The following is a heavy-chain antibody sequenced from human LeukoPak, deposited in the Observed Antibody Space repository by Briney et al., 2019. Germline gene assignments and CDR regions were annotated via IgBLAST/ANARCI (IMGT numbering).Heavy chain of an antibody. CDR2: IRQDGSEK. V-gene: IGHV3-7*04. D-gene: IGHD3-3*01. Sequence: GGSLRLSCVASGFTFSSYAMSWVRQAPGKGLEWVANIRQDGSEKYYVDSVKGRFTIFRDNAKNSLYLQMNSLRAEDTAVYYCARDHGRAELWSDYWGQGTLVTVSS. CDR1: GFTFSSYA. CDR3: ARDHGRAELWSDY. J-gene: IGHJ4*02.